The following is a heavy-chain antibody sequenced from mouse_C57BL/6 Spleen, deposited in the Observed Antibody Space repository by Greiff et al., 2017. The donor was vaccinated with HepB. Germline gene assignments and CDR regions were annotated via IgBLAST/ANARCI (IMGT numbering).Heavy chain of an antibody. CDR1: GYTFTSYD. Sequence: QVQLKESGPELVKPGASVKLSCKASGYTFTSYDITWVKQTPEQGLEWIAWIYPRDGSTKYNEKFKGRATLTVDTSTSTEYLELHSLTSEDSAVYYCAREGPFAYWGQGTLVTVSA. J-gene: IGHJ3*01. CDR2: IYPRDGST. V-gene: IGHV1-85*01. CDR3: AREGPFAY.